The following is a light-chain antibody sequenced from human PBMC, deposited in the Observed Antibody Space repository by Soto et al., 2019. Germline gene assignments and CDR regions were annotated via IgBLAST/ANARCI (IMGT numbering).Light chain of an antibody. V-gene: IGKV3-15*01. Sequence: IVMTQSPATLSGSPGERATLSCRASQSISNNLAWYQQKPGQAPRLLIYRASTRATGIPVRFSGSGSGTDFTLTISSLQSEDFPVYYCQHYNNWPPWTFGQGTQVQIK. CDR3: QHYNNWPPWT. CDR1: QSISNN. CDR2: RAS. J-gene: IGKJ1*01.